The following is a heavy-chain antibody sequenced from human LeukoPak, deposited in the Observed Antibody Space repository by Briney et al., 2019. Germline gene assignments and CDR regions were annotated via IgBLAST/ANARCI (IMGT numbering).Heavy chain of an antibody. Sequence: GGSLRLSCAASGFTFSSYAMSWVRQAPGKGLEWVSGISGSGGGTYYADSVKGRFTISRDNSKNTLYLEMNSLRAEDTAVYYCAKCSAYGSNSGVDYWGQGTLVTVSS. CDR3: AKCSAYGSNSGVDY. D-gene: IGHD4-23*01. J-gene: IGHJ4*02. CDR2: ISGSGGGT. V-gene: IGHV3-23*01. CDR1: GFTFSSYA.